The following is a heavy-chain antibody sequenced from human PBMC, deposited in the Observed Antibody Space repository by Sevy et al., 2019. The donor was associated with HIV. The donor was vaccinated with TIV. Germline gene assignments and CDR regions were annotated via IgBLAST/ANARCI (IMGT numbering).Heavy chain of an antibody. CDR2: IYYSGST. Sequence: SETLSLTCTVSGGSISSSSYYWGWIRQPPGKGLEWIGSIYYSGSTYYNPSLKGRVTISVDTSKNQFSLKLSSVTAADTAVYYCARRGCSGGSCYFDYWGQGTLVTVSS. V-gene: IGHV4-39*01. J-gene: IGHJ4*02. CDR3: ARRGCSGGSCYFDY. D-gene: IGHD2-15*01. CDR1: GGSISSSSYY.